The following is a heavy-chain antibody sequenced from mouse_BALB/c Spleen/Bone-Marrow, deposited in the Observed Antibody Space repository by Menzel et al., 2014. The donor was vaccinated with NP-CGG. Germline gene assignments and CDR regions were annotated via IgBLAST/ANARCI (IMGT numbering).Heavy chain of an antibody. D-gene: IGHD4-1*01. V-gene: IGHV1S81*02. CDR3: TRARPGGFAY. Sequence: QVQLQQSGAELVKPGASVKLSCKASGYTFTNYYMYWVKQRPGQGLEWIGEINPGNGGPNFNEKFKSKATLTVDKSSSTAYMQLSSLTSEDSAVYYCTRARPGGFAYWGQGTLVTVSA. CDR1: GYTFTNYY. J-gene: IGHJ3*01. CDR2: INPGNGGP.